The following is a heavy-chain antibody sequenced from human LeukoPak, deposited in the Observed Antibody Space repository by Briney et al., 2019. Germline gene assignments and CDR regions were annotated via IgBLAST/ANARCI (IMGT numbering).Heavy chain of an antibody. CDR2: INPNSGGT. CDR1: GYTFIGYY. D-gene: IGHD3-10*01. V-gene: IGHV1-2*02. CDR3: ARSGGYGSGSYYYYYYYMDV. Sequence: ASVKVSCKASGYTFIGYYIHWVRQAPGQGLEWMGWINPNSGGTNYAQKFQGRVTMTRDTSISTVYMELSRLRSDDTAVYYCARSGGYGSGSYYYYYYYMDVWGKGTTVTVSS. J-gene: IGHJ6*03.